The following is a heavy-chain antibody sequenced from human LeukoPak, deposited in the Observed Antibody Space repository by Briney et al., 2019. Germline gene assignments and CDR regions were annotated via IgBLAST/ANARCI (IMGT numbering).Heavy chain of an antibody. V-gene: IGHV3-30*02. Sequence: PGGSLRLSCAASGFTFSSYGMHWVRQAPGKGLEWVAFIRYDGSNKYYADSVKGRFTISRDNSKNTLYLHMNSLRAEDTAVYYCAKDKRAEYYYDSSGSPEDYWGQGTLVTVSS. CDR2: IRYDGSNK. CDR3: AKDKRAEYYYDSSGSPEDY. D-gene: IGHD3-22*01. J-gene: IGHJ4*02. CDR1: GFTFSSYG.